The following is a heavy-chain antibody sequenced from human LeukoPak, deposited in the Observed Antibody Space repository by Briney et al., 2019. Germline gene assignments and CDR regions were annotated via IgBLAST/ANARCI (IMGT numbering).Heavy chain of an antibody. V-gene: IGHV4-39*07. CDR1: GGSISSSSYY. CDR3: ARDFLGVAVAANRGSDAFDI. Sequence: PSETLSLTCTVSGGSISSSSYYWGWIRQPPGKGLEWIGSTFYSGTTSYNPSLKSRVTISVDTSKNQFSLKLTSVTAADTAVYYCARDFLGVAVAANRGSDAFDIWGQGTMVTVSS. CDR2: TFYSGTT. J-gene: IGHJ3*02. D-gene: IGHD6-19*01.